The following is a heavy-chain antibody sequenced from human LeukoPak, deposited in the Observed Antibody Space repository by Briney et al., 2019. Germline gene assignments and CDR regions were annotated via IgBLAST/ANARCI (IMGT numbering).Heavy chain of an antibody. CDR3: ARARMYYDILTGPPRSGAFDI. CDR2: ISSSSSYI. Sequence: GGSLRLSCAASGFTFSSYSMNWVRQAPGKGLEWVSSISSSSSYIYYADSVKGRFTISRDNAKNSLYLQMNSLRAEDTAVYYCARARMYYDILTGPPRSGAFDIWGQGTMVTVSS. J-gene: IGHJ3*02. D-gene: IGHD3-9*01. CDR1: GFTFSSYS. V-gene: IGHV3-21*01.